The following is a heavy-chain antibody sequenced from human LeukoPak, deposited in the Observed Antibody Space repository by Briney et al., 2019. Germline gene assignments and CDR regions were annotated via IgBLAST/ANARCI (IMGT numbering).Heavy chain of an antibody. CDR2: ISGSGGST. Sequence: GGSLRLSCAASGFTFSSYAMSWVRQAPGKGLEWVSAISGSGGSTYYADSVKGRFTISRDNAKNSLYLQMNSLRAEDTAVYYCARDRPERRNDYWGQGTLVTVSS. D-gene: IGHD1-1*01. CDR3: ARDRPERRNDY. J-gene: IGHJ4*02. V-gene: IGHV3-23*01. CDR1: GFTFSSYA.